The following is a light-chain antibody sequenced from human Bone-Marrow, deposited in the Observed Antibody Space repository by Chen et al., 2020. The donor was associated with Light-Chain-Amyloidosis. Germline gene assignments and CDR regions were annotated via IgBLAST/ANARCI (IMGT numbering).Light chain of an antibody. Sequence: SALTQPPSVSGAPGQTITMSRNGTSSDVGGDNHVSWYQQHPDKAPKLMIYEVTNRPSWVPDRFSGSKSANTDSLTISGLQTEDEADYCCSSYTITNTLVFGSGTRVTVL. CDR2: EVT. V-gene: IGLV2-14*01. CDR1: SSDVGGDNH. CDR3: SSYTITNTLV. J-gene: IGLJ1*01.